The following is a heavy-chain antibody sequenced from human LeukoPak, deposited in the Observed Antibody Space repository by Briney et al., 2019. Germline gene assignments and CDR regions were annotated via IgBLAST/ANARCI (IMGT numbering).Heavy chain of an antibody. Sequence: GGSLRLSCAASGFTFSSYGMHWVRQVPGKGLEWVAVIWYDGSNKYYADSVKGRFTISRDNSKNTLYLQMNSLRAEDTAVYYCAKDRSDSSGYPLDYWGQGTLVTVSS. D-gene: IGHD3-22*01. CDR2: IWYDGSNK. CDR3: AKDRSDSSGYPLDY. J-gene: IGHJ4*02. V-gene: IGHV3-33*06. CDR1: GFTFSSYG.